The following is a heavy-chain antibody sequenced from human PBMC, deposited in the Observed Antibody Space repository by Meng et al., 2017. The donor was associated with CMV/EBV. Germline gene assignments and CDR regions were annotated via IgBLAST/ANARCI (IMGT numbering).Heavy chain of an antibody. CDR2: ISAYNGNT. Sequence: QGQLVQEGAEVKKPWASVKVPCKAFGYTFTSYGISWVRQAPGQGLEWMGWISAYNGNTNYAQKLQGRVTMTTDTSTSTAYMELRSLRSDDTAVYYCARDLFFGVVILSDYYYYYGMDVWGQGTTVTVSS. J-gene: IGHJ6*02. V-gene: IGHV1-18*01. CDR3: ARDLFFGVVILSDYYYYYGMDV. CDR1: GYTFTSYG. D-gene: IGHD3-3*01.